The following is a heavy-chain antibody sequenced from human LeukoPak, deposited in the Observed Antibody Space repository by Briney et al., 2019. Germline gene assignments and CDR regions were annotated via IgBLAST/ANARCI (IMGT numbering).Heavy chain of an antibody. D-gene: IGHD2-2*01. CDR2: INPHSGGT. Sequence: ASVKVSCKASGYTFTGYYIHWVRQAPGQGLEWMGWINPHSGGTNYAQKFQGGVTMTRDTSNTTAYMELSSLRSDDTAVYYCARDVGEYCSSTNCYASHYWGQGTLVTVSS. CDR1: GYTFTGYY. CDR3: ARDVGEYCSSTNCYASHY. J-gene: IGHJ4*02. V-gene: IGHV1-2*02.